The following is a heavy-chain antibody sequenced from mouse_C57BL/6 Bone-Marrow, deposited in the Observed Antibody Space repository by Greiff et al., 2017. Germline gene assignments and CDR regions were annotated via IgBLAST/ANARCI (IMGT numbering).Heavy chain of an antibody. J-gene: IGHJ4*01. CDR3: SRRPIFYAMDY. V-gene: IGHV1-55*01. CDR2: IFPGSGST. Sequence: QVQLKQPGAELVKPGASVKMSCKASGYTFTSYWITWVKQRPGQGLEWIGDIFPGSGSTNYNEKFKSKATLTVDTSSSTAYMQLSSLTSEDAAVFYCSRRPIFYAMDYWGRGTAVTVSA. CDR1: GYTFTSYW.